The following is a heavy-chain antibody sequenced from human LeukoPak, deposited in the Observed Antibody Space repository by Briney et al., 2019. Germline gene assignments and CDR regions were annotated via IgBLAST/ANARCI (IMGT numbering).Heavy chain of an antibody. CDR1: GFTFSSYA. D-gene: IGHD3-22*01. Sequence: GGSLRLSCAASGFTFSSYAMNWVGQAPGKGLGGVAVISYDGSNKYYADSVKGRFTISRDNSKNTLYLQMNSLRAEDTAVYYCARDPWYYYEAPGTPDVWGQGTTVTVSS. V-gene: IGHV3-30-3*01. CDR3: ARDPWYYYEAPGTPDV. CDR2: ISYDGSNK. J-gene: IGHJ6*02.